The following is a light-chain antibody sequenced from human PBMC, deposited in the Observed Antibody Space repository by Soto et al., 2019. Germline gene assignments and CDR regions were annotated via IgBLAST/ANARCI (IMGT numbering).Light chain of an antibody. V-gene: IGKV1-39*01. Sequence: DIQMTQSPSSLSASVGDRVTITCRANQTITRYLNWYQQKPGTAPKLLIYAASSLQEGVPSRFRGSGSGTDFILTISNLQPEDFAAYSCQRSFSFPVTFGQGTTLEIK. CDR1: QTITRY. CDR2: AAS. CDR3: QRSFSFPVT. J-gene: IGKJ2*01.